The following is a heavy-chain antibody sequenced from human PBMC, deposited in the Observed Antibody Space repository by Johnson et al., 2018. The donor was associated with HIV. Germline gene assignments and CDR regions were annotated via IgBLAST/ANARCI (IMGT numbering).Heavy chain of an antibody. Sequence: MQLVESGGGLVQPGGSLRLSCAASGFTFDEYGMSWVRQAPGKGLEWVSGINWNGGSKRYADSVKGRFTISRDNAKNSLYLQMNSLRAEDTALYYCARTITMIVVDIKSNNDALDIWGQGTMVTVSS. D-gene: IGHD3-22*01. CDR1: GFTFDEYG. J-gene: IGHJ3*02. CDR2: INWNGGSK. V-gene: IGHV3-20*04. CDR3: ARTITMIVVDIKSNNDALDI.